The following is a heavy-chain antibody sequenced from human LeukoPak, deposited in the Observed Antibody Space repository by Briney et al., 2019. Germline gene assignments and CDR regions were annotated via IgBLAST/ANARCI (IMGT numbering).Heavy chain of an antibody. CDR1: GGTFSSYA. CDR2: IIPILGIA. Sequence: ASVKVSFKASGGTFSSYAISWVRQAPGQGLEWMGRIIPILGIANYAQKFQGRVTITADKSTSTAYMELSSLRSEDTAVYYCARAPVTMVRGVMEESGGDYWGQGTLVTVSS. V-gene: IGHV1-69*04. CDR3: ARAPVTMVRGVMEESGGDY. J-gene: IGHJ4*02. D-gene: IGHD3-10*01.